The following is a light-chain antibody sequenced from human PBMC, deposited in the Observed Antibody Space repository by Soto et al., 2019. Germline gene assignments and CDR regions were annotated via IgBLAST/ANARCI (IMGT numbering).Light chain of an antibody. CDR2: GAS. CDR1: QAISNY. Sequence: DFPMTQSPSSLSASVGDRVTITCRASQAISNYLAWYQQKPGKVPKLLIYGASTLQSGVPSRFSGSGSETDFTLTISPLQPEDVATYYGQKYNSALGTFGQGTKVEIK. J-gene: IGKJ1*01. V-gene: IGKV1-27*01. CDR3: QKYNSALGT.